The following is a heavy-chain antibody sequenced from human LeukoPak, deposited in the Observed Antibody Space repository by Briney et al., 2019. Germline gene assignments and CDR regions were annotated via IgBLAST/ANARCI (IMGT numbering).Heavy chain of an antibody. J-gene: IGHJ4*02. Sequence: GASGKGSCKASGYTFTGDYMHWVRQAPGQGLDWMAWINPNSGGTKYAQTLQGRVTMTRDTSITTVYMELSSLRSDDTAVYYCARDYYGSGSYYQLGYWGQGTLVTVSS. CDR3: ARDYYGSGSYYQLGY. CDR1: GYTFTGDY. D-gene: IGHD3-10*01. V-gene: IGHV1-2*02. CDR2: INPNSGGT.